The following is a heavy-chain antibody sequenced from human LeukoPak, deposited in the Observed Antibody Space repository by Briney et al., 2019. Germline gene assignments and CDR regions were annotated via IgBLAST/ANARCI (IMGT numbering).Heavy chain of an antibody. J-gene: IGHJ5*02. CDR3: ARAIKGRTMAYNWFDP. CDR2: IYHSGST. Sequence: ASETLSLTCAVSGYSISSDYYWGWIRPPPGKGLEWIGSIYHSGSTYYNPSLKSRVTISVDTSKNQFSLKLSSVTAADTAVYYCARAIKGRTMAYNWFDPWGQGTLVTVSS. V-gene: IGHV4-38-2*01. CDR1: GYSISSDYY. D-gene: IGHD3-10*01.